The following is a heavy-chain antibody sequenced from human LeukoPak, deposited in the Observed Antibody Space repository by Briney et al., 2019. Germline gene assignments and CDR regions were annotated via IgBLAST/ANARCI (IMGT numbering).Heavy chain of an antibody. CDR1: GGSIRSSNW. CDR2: IYHSGST. J-gene: IGHJ2*01. CDR3: ARHYGDNYWYFDL. D-gene: IGHD4-17*01. V-gene: IGHV4-4*02. Sequence: PSETLSLTCAVSGGSIRSSNWWSWVRQPPGKGLEWIGEIYHSGSTNYNPSLKSRVTISVDKSKNQFSLKLSSVTAADTAVYYCARHYGDNYWYFDLWGRGTLVTVSS.